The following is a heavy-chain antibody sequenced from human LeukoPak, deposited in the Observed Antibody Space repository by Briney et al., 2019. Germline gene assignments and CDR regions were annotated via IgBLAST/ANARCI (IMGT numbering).Heavy chain of an antibody. D-gene: IGHD1-26*01. CDR3: AKDISATYSTSVFDS. Sequence: GSNLRLSCAASGFTFDDYAMHWVRQAPGRGLEWVSGISSHSLTSGYAESVKGRFTISRDNVKNSLYLQMNSLRAEDMALYFCAKDISATYSTSVFDSWGQGTLVIASS. CDR1: GFTFDDYA. J-gene: IGHJ4*02. CDR2: ISSHSLTS. V-gene: IGHV3-9*03.